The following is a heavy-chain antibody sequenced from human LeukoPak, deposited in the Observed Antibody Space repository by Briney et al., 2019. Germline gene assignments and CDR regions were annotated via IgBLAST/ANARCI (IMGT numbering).Heavy chain of an antibody. D-gene: IGHD4-17*01. Sequence: SETLSLTCTVSGGSISSSSYYWGWIRQPPGKGLEWIGSIYYSGSTYYNPSLKSRVTISVDTSKNQFSLKLSSVTAADTAVYYCARDSGSVTNTTDYWGQRTLVTVSS. V-gene: IGHV4-39*07. J-gene: IGHJ4*02. CDR3: ARDSGSVTNTTDY. CDR2: IYYSGST. CDR1: GGSISSSSYY.